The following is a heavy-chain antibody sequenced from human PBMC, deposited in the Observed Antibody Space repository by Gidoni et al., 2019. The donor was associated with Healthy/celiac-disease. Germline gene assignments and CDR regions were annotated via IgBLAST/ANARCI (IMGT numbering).Heavy chain of an antibody. J-gene: IGHJ6*02. CDR2: INHSGST. CDR3: ARGGRERRFYYYGMDV. CDR1: GGSFSGYY. V-gene: IGHV4-34*01. D-gene: IGHD1-1*01. Sequence: QVQLQPWGAGLFKPSETLSLTCAVYGGSFSGYYWSWIRQPPGKGLEWIGEINHSGSTNYNPSLKSRVTISVDTSKNQFSLKLSSVTAADKAVYYCARGGRERRFYYYGMDVWGQGTTVTVSS.